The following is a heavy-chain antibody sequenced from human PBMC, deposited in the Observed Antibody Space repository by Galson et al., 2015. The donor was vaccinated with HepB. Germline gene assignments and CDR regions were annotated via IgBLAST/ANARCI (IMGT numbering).Heavy chain of an antibody. Sequence: SLRLSCAASGFTFSSYAMHWVRQAPGKGLEWVAVISYDGSDKYYADSVKGRFTISRDNSKNTLYLQMNSLRAEDTAMYYCAKDHCSRGNCYDMDYWGQGTLVTVSS. V-gene: IGHV3-30*04. CDR3: AKDHCSRGNCYDMDY. CDR1: GFTFSSYA. D-gene: IGHD2-15*01. CDR2: ISYDGSDK. J-gene: IGHJ4*02.